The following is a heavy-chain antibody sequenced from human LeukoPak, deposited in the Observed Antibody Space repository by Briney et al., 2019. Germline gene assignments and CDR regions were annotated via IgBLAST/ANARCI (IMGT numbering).Heavy chain of an antibody. Sequence: SETLSLTCTVSGASVSSGSYYWSWIRQPPGRGLEWIAYIYYSGTTNYNPSLKSRVTISADTSKNQFSLKLSSVTAADTAMYYCARVSGYPVGVYYYYGMDVWGQGTTVTVSS. CDR1: GASVSSGSYY. CDR2: IYYSGTT. J-gene: IGHJ6*02. V-gene: IGHV4-61*01. D-gene: IGHD5-12*01. CDR3: ARVSGYPVGVYYYYGMDV.